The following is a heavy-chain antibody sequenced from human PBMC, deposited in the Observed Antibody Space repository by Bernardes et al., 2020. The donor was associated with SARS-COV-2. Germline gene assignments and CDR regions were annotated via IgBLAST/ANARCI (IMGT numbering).Heavy chain of an antibody. CDR2: IIGYDSRT. J-gene: IGHJ5*02. CDR1: GFTLISTT. CDR3: ARDMVGPYDQ. D-gene: IGHD3-10*01. Sequence: GGSLRLSCAASGFTLISTTMSWVRQAPGRGLEWVSPIIGYDSRTDSADSVKGRFTMSRDNAKNTVNLQMNNLGVEDTAIYYCARDMVGPYDQWGQGALVTVSA. V-gene: IGHV3-23*01.